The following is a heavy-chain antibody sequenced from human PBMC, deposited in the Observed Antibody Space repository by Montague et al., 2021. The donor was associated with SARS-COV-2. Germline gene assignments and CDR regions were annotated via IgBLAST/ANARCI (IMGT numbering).Heavy chain of an antibody. Sequence: TLSLTCTVSGGSIRSGSYYWSWIRQPAGKGLEWIGRIHNSGSTNYNPSLNSRVTISVDTSKNQFSLKLRSVTAADTAVYFCARDGPAGDGFDPWGQGTLVTVSS. J-gene: IGHJ5*02. CDR2: IHNSGST. CDR3: ARDGPAGDGFDP. V-gene: IGHV4-61*02. CDR1: GGSIRSGSYY.